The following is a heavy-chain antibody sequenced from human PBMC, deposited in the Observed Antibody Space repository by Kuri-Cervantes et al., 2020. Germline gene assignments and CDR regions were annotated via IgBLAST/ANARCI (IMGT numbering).Heavy chain of an antibody. Sequence: SETLSLTCTVSGGSISSSSYYWGWIRQPPGKGLEWIGSMYYSGSTYYNPSLQSRVTISVDTSKNQFSLKVSSVTAADTAVYYCARDQSSTGRGGMDVWGQGTTVTVSS. J-gene: IGHJ6*02. CDR1: GGSISSSSYY. D-gene: IGHD2-2*01. V-gene: IGHV4-39*02. CDR2: MYYSGST. CDR3: ARDQSSTGRGGMDV.